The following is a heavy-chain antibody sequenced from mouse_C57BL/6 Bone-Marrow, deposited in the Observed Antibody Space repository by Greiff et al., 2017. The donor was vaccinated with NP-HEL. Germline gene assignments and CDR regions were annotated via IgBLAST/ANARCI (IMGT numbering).Heavy chain of an antibody. V-gene: IGHV1-4*01. CDR3: ARKGVDY. CDR1: GYTFTSYT. Sequence: QVQLKQSGAELARPGASVKMSCKASGYTFTSYTMHWVKQRPGQGLEWIGYINPSSGYPKYNQKFKDQATLTADKSSSTAYMQLSSLTSEDSAVYYCARKGVDYWGQGTTLTVSS. CDR2: INPSSGYP. J-gene: IGHJ2*01.